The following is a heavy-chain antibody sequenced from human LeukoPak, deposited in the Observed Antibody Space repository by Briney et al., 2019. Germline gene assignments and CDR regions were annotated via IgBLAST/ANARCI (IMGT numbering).Heavy chain of an antibody. Sequence: ASVKVSCKASGYTFTSYDINWVRQAPGQGLEWMGWISAYNGNTNYAQKLQGRVTMTTDTSTSTAYMELRSLRSDDTAVYYCARGPLSGSYVDYWGQGTLVTVSS. CDR3: ARGPLSGSYVDY. V-gene: IGHV1-18*01. D-gene: IGHD1-26*01. J-gene: IGHJ4*02. CDR2: ISAYNGNT. CDR1: GYTFTSYD.